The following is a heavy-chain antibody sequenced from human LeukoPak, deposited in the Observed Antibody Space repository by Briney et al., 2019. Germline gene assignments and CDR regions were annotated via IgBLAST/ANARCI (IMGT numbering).Heavy chain of an antibody. CDR2: ISGSGGST. Sequence: GGSLRLSCAASGFTFSSYAMSWVRQAPGKGLEWVSAISGSGGSTYYADSVKGRFTISRDNSKNTLYLQMNSLRAEDTAVYYCAKDLSSGWYRSSPESYFDYWGQGTLVTVSS. CDR1: GFTFSSYA. CDR3: AKDLSSGWYRSSPESYFDY. V-gene: IGHV3-23*01. D-gene: IGHD6-19*01. J-gene: IGHJ4*02.